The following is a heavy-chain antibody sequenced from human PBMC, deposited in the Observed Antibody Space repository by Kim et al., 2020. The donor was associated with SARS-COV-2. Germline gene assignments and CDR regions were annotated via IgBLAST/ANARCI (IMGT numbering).Heavy chain of an antibody. Sequence: GGSLRLSCEASGFIFSSYWMSWVRQAPGKGLEWVANIMQDGSEKYYVDSVKGRFTISRDNAKNSLYLQMNSLRAEDAALYYCARRPTLPLFWGQGTMVTVSS. V-gene: IGHV3-7*01. CDR3: ARRPTLPLF. CDR2: IMQDGSEK. J-gene: IGHJ3*01. CDR1: GFIFSSYW. D-gene: IGHD2-15*01.